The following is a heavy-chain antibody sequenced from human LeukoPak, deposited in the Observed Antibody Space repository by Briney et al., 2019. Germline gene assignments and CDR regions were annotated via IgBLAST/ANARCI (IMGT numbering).Heavy chain of an antibody. CDR3: ARDHWYDILSFDY. D-gene: IGHD3-9*01. Sequence: SQTLSLTCAISGDSVSSQSATWNWIRQSPSRGLEWLGRTYYRSKWYNDYAISVKGRITITPDTPKNQFSLQLKSVTPEDTAVHYCARDHWYDILSFDYWGQGSLVTVSS. CDR1: GDSVSSQSAT. V-gene: IGHV6-1*01. J-gene: IGHJ4*02. CDR2: TYYRSKWYN.